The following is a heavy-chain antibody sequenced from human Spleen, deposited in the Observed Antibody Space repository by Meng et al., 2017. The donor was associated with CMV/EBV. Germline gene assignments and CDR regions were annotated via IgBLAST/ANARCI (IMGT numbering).Heavy chain of an antibody. CDR1: GYTFTNYD. J-gene: IGHJ4*02. Sequence: SGYTFTNYDINWVRQATGQGLEWMGWMAPTSGNTGYAQKFQGRVSMTRDTSINTAYMELSGLRSEDTAVYYCVREGYYERSVERADYWGQGTLVTVSS. CDR2: MAPTSGNT. D-gene: IGHD3-3*01. V-gene: IGHV1-8*01. CDR3: VREGYYERSVERADY.